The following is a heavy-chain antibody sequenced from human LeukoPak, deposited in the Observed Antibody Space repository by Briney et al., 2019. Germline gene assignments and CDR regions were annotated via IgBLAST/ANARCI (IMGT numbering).Heavy chain of an antibody. CDR2: ISSSSSTI. CDR3: ASEVYYYDSSGYYPYFDY. V-gene: IGHV3-48*01. CDR1: GFTFSSYS. J-gene: IGHJ4*02. Sequence: GGSLRLSCAASGFTFSSYSMNWVRQAPGKGLEWVSYISSSSSTIHYADSVKGRFTISRDNAKNSLYLQMNSLRAEDTAVYYCASEVYYYDSSGYYPYFDYWGQGTLVTVSS. D-gene: IGHD3-22*01.